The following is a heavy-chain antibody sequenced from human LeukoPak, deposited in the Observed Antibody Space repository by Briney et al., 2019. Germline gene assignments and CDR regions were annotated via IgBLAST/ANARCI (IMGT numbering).Heavy chain of an antibody. V-gene: IGHV4-59*12. CDR1: GGSISSYY. CDR2: IYYSGST. Sequence: SETLSLTCTVAGGSISSYYWSWIRQPPGKGLEWIGYIYYSGSTKYSPSLKSRVTISVHTSRNQFSLNLMSVTAADTAVYYCAMEMTMKVVVIAKDAFDIWGQGTMVTVSS. J-gene: IGHJ3*02. CDR3: AMEMTMKVVVIAKDAFDI. D-gene: IGHD3-22*01.